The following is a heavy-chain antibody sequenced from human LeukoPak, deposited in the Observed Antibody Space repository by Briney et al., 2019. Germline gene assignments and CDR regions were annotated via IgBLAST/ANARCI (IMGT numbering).Heavy chain of an antibody. V-gene: IGHV3-30-3*01. Sequence: GGSLRLSCAASGFTFSSYAMHWVRQAPGKGLEWVAVISYDGSNKYYADSVKGRFTISRDNSKNTLYLQMNSLRAEDTAVYYCARVGGNDYGDNWFAPWGQGTLVTVSS. D-gene: IGHD4-17*01. J-gene: IGHJ5*02. CDR3: ARVGGNDYGDNWFAP. CDR1: GFTFSSYA. CDR2: ISYDGSNK.